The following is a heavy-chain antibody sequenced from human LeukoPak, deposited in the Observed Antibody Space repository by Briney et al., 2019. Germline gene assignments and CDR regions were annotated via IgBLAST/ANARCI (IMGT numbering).Heavy chain of an antibody. J-gene: IGHJ3*02. CDR3: ARVRHSGYVGDAFDI. CDR1: GFTFSSYA. V-gene: IGHV3-64*01. Sequence: PGGSLRLPCAASGFTFSSYAMHWVRQAPGKGLEYVSAISSNGGSTYYANSVKGRFTISRDNSKNTLYLQMGSLRAEDMAVYYCARVRHSGYVGDAFDIWGQGTMVTVSS. CDR2: ISSNGGST. D-gene: IGHD5-12*01.